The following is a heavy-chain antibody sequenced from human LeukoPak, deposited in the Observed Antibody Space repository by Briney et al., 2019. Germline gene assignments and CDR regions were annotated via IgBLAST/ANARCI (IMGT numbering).Heavy chain of an antibody. Sequence: PSETLSLTCTVSGGSISSYYWSWIRQPAGKGLEWIGRIYTSGSTNYNPSLKSRVTMSVDTSKNQFSLKLSSVTAADTAVYYCAKDLATAMAYYYGSGAGDYWGQGTLVTVSS. CDR1: GGSISSYY. D-gene: IGHD3-10*01. CDR3: AKDLATAMAYYYGSGAGDY. CDR2: IYTSGST. V-gene: IGHV4-4*07. J-gene: IGHJ4*02.